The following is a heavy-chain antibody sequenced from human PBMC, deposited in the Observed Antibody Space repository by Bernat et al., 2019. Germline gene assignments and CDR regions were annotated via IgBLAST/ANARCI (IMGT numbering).Heavy chain of an antibody. V-gene: IGHV3-7*04. Sequence: EVQLVESGGSLVQPAGSRRLSCAASGFSISSFWMSWVRQAPGKGLEWVAHVKPDGSQEAYVASVRGRFTISRDNAKNSLYLQLNYLTAEDTALYYCVRDWGWLQFDSWGQGTLVTVSS. CDR2: VKPDGSQE. CDR1: GFSISSFW. J-gene: IGHJ5*01. CDR3: VRDWGWLQFDS. D-gene: IGHD5-12*01.